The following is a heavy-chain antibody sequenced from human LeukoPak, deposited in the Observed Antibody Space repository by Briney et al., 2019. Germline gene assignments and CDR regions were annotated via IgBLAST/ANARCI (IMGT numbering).Heavy chain of an antibody. CDR1: GGTFSSYA. CDR3: ARGPRVGVGHSGYVVPYYFDY. J-gene: IGHJ4*02. V-gene: IGHV1-69*13. D-gene: IGHD5-12*01. Sequence: SVKVSCKASGGTFSSYAISWVRQAPGQGLEWMGGIIPIFGTANYAQKFQGRVTITADESTSTAYMELSSLRSEDTAVYYCARGPRVGVGHSGYVVPYYFDYWGQGTLVTVSS. CDR2: IIPIFGTA.